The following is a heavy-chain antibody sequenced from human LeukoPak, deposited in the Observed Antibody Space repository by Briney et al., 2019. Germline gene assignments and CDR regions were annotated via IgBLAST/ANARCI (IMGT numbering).Heavy chain of an antibody. V-gene: IGHV4-39*01. CDR2: IYYTGVT. J-gene: IGHJ4*02. D-gene: IGHD3-10*01. CDR1: SGSISSSSSY. CDR3: ARHRGFFGSGGKNFDY. Sequence: SETLSLTCTVSSGSISSSSSYWGWLRQPPGKGLVWIGTIYYTGVTYHSPSLNSRVTISVDTSKNPFSLKLNSVTAADTAVYHCARHRGFFGSGGKNFDYWGQGTLVTVSS.